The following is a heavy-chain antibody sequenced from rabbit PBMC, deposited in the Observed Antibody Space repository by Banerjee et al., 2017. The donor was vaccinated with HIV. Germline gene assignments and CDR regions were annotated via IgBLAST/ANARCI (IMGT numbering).Heavy chain of an antibody. CDR1: GFSFSSSYY. Sequence: QSLEESGGDLVKPGVSLTLTCTASGFSFSSSYYRCWVRQAPGKGLEWIACIYAGSSGRAYDASWAKGRFTISKTSSTTVTLQMTSLTVADTAPYFCARELADYTGYNYATRLDLWGPGTLVTVS. V-gene: IGHV1S40*01. D-gene: IGHD6-1*01. J-gene: IGHJ6*01. CDR3: ARELADYTGYNYATRLDL. CDR2: IYAGSSGRA.